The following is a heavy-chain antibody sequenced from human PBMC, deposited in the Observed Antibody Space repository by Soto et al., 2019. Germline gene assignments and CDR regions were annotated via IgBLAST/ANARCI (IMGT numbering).Heavy chain of an antibody. CDR3: ARDRTVTVDIVVHNWFDP. V-gene: IGHV1-46*01. CDR2: INPSGGST. CDR1: GYTFTSYY. D-gene: IGHD2-2*03. Sequence: GASVKVSCKASGYTFTSYYMHWVRQAPGQGLEWMGIINPSGGSTSYAQKFQGRVTMTRDTSTSTVYMELSSLRSEDTAVYYCARDRTVTVDIVVHNWFDPWGQGTLVTVSS. J-gene: IGHJ5*02.